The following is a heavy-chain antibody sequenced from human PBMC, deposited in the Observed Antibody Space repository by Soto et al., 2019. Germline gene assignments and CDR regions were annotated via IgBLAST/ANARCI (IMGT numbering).Heavy chain of an antibody. V-gene: IGHV4-30-2*01. Sequence: PSETLSLTCAVSGGSISSGGYSWSWIRQPPGTGLEWIGYMYHSGSTYYNPSLKSRVTISVDTSKNQFSLKLTSVTAADTAVYYCARDKITGLFDYWGQGTLVTVSS. CDR3: ARDKITGLFDY. J-gene: IGHJ4*02. D-gene: IGHD2-8*02. CDR2: MYHSGST. CDR1: GGSISSGGYS.